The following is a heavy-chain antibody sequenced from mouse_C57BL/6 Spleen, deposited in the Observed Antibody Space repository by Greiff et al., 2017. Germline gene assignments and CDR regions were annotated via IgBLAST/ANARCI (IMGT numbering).Heavy chain of an antibody. J-gene: IGHJ4*01. Sequence: VQLQQSGAELVRPGTSVKMSCKASGYTFTNYWIGWAKQRPGHGLEWIGDIYPGGGYTNYNEKIQGKATLTADKSSSTAYMQFSRLTSEDSAIYYGARSGGNAMDYWGQGTSVTVSS. V-gene: IGHV1-63*01. CDR3: ARSGGNAMDY. CDR2: IYPGGGYT. D-gene: IGHD3-1*01. CDR1: GYTFTNYW.